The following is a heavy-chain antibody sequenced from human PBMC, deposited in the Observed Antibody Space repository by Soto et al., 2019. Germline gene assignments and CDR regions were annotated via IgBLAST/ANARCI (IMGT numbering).Heavy chain of an antibody. CDR1: GFTFSSYG. V-gene: IGHV3-30*18. CDR2: ISYDGSNK. CDR3: AKDLQKLQLWFLTDY. D-gene: IGHD5-18*01. J-gene: IGHJ4*02. Sequence: GGSLRLSCAASGFTFSSYGMHWVRQAPGKGLEWVAVISYDGSNKYYADSVKGRFTISRDNSKNTLYLQMNSLRAEDTAVYYCAKDLQKLQLWFLTDYWGQGT.